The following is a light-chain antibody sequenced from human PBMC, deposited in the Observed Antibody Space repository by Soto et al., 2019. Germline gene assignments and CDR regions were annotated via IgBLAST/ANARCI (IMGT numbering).Light chain of an antibody. Sequence: IHVTQSPSILLASVGDSVTITCRTSQGVLNSFAWYQQKSGKAPRLLIYSISSLKSGVPSRFSGSGSGAEFTLTITNLQPEDFATYFCQQLYTYPHTFGLGTQLQI. CDR3: QQLYTYPHT. CDR2: SIS. CDR1: QGVLNS. J-gene: IGKJ2*01. V-gene: IGKV1-9*01.